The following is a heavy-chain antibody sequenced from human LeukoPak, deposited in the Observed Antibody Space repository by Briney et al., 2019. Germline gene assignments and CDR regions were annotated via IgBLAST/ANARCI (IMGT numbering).Heavy chain of an antibody. CDR1: GFTFDDYA. CDR3: AKDISYVYYGSGSIAH. D-gene: IGHD3-10*01. J-gene: IGHJ4*02. CDR2: ISGDGGSR. Sequence: GGSLRLSCAASGFTFDDYAMHWVRQAPGKGLEWVPLISGDGGSRYYADSVKGRFTISRDNSKNSLYLQMNSLRTEDTALYYCAKDISYVYYGSGSIAHWGQGTLVTVSS. V-gene: IGHV3-43*02.